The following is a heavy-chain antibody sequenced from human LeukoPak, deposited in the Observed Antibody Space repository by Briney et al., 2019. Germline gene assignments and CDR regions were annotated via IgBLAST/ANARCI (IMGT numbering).Heavy chain of an antibody. D-gene: IGHD2-8*02. Sequence: SETLSLTCTVSGGSISSSSYYWGWIRQPPGKGLEWIGSIYYSGSTYYNPSLKSRVTISVDTSKNQFSLKLSSVTAADTAVYYCASWGCTGGVRRGFDYWGQGTLVTVSS. CDR1: GGSISSSSYY. CDR2: IYYSGST. J-gene: IGHJ4*02. CDR3: ASWGCTGGVRRGFDY. V-gene: IGHV4-39*01.